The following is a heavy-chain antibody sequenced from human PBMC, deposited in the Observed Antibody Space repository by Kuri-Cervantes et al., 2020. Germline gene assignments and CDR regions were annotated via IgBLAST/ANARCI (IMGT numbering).Heavy chain of an antibody. CDR1: GYTFTVYY. D-gene: IGHD2-15*01. J-gene: IGHJ4*02. CDR3: AREDCSGGSCYSDY. V-gene: IGHV1-2*02. Sequence: ASVKVSCKASGYTFTVYYMQWVRQAPGQGLEWMRWINPNSGGTNYAQKFQGRVTMTRDTSISTAYMELSRLRSDDTAVYYCAREDCSGGSCYSDYWGQGTLVTVSS. CDR2: INPNSGGT.